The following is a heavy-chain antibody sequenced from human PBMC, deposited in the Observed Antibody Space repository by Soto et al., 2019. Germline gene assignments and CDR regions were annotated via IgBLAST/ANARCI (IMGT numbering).Heavy chain of an antibody. D-gene: IGHD4-17*01. CDR1: GFSLSTSGVG. CDR2: IYWDDDK. J-gene: IGHJ4*02. CDR3: AHSRRVDYGDYVTMGAYFDY. V-gene: IGHV2-5*02. Sequence: QITLKESGPTLVKPTQTLTLTCTFSGFSLSTSGVGVGWIRQPPGKALEWLALIYWDDDKRYSSSLKSRLTITKDTSKNQVVLTMTNIDPVDTATYYCAHSRRVDYGDYVTMGAYFDYWGQGTLVTVSS.